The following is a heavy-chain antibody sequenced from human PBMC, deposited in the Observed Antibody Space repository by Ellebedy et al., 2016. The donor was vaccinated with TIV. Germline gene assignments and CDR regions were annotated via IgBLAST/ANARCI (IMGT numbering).Heavy chain of an antibody. CDR2: INPNSGGT. D-gene: IGHD6-19*01. CDR1: GYTFTGYY. V-gene: IGHV1-2*02. Sequence: AASVKVSCKASGYTFTGYYMHWVRQAPGQGLEWMGWINPNSGGTNYAQKFQGRVTMTRDTSISTAYMELSRLRSDDTAVYYCATYSSGWFDAFDIWGQGTMVTVSS. CDR3: ATYSSGWFDAFDI. J-gene: IGHJ3*02.